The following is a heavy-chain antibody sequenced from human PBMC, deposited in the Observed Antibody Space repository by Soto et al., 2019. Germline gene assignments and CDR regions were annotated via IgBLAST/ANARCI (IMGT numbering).Heavy chain of an antibody. V-gene: IGHV3-23*01. D-gene: IGHD2-21*01. CDR1: VFTFIDYS. CDR3: ARDSFPDHDY. Sequence: GWSLRLSCAGSVFTFIDYSMSWVRQAPGKGLEWVSTITGNGGRTYYADSVRGRFTISRDNPKNTLYLRMNSLIAEDTAIYYCARDSFPDHDYWGQGTLVTVSS. J-gene: IGHJ4*02. CDR2: ITGNGGRT.